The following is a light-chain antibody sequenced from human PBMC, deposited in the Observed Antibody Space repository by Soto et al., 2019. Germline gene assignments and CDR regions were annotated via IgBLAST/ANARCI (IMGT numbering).Light chain of an antibody. Sequence: SALTQPASVSGSPGQSITISCTGTTSDVGYVSWYQQHPGKAPKLMIYEVSNRPSGISNRFSGSKSGNTASLTISGLQAEDEADYYCSSYTSSSTWVLGGGTKLTVL. CDR3: SSYTSSSTWV. V-gene: IGLV2-14*01. J-gene: IGLJ3*02. CDR1: TSDVGY. CDR2: EVS.